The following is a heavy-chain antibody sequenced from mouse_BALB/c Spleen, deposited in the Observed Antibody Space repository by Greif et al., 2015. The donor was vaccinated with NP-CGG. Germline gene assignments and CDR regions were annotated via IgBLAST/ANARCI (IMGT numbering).Heavy chain of an antibody. CDR1: GFTFSDYY. D-gene: IGHD1-2*01. CDR2: ISNGGGST. CDR3: AGQDYGLAWFAY. V-gene: IGHV5-12*02. J-gene: IGHJ3*01. Sequence: EVKVVDSGGGLVQPGGSLKLSCATSGFTFSDYYMYWVRQTPEKRLEWVAYISNGGGSTYYPDTVKGRFTISRDNAKNTLYLQMSRLKSEDTAMYYCAGQDYGLAWFAYWGQGTLVTVSA.